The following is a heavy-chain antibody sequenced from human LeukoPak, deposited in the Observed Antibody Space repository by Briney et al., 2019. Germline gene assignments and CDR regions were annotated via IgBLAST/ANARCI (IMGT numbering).Heavy chain of an antibody. CDR1: DFTFSTYG. D-gene: IGHD2-2*01. J-gene: IGHJ4*02. CDR3: ARGGPAVVILPAAVVPY. CDR2: ISGGGGST. Sequence: GGSLRLSCAASDFTFSTYGMSWVRQAPGKGLEWVSSISGGGGSTYYADSVKGRFTISRDNSKNTLYLQMNSLRAEDTAVYYCARGGPAVVILPAAVVPYWGQGTLVTVSS. V-gene: IGHV3-23*01.